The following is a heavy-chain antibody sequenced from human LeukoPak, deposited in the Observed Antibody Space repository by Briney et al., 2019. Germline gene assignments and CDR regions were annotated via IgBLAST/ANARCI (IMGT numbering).Heavy chain of an antibody. V-gene: IGHV5-51*01. CDR3: ARHGRTGYSSSWSQD. Sequence: GESLKISCKGSGXRFTSYWIGWVRQMPGKGLELMGIIYPGDSDTRYSPSFQGQVTMSADKSISTAYLQWSNLKASDTAMYYCARHGRTGYSSSWSQDWGQGTLVTVSS. CDR1: GXRFTSYW. J-gene: IGHJ4*02. D-gene: IGHD6-13*01. CDR2: IYPGDSDT.